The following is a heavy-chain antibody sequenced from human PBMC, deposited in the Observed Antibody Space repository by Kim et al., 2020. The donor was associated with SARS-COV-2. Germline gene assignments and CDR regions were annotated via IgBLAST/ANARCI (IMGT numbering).Heavy chain of an antibody. V-gene: IGHV3-23*01. J-gene: IGHJ4*02. D-gene: IGHD3-16*01. Sequence: GGSLRLSCAASGFTFSSHAMSWVRQAPGKGLEWASGISDSGGNTYYADSVKGRFTISRDNSRNTLYLQMSSLRAEDTAVYYCAKSLITDSLGAVDYWGQGTLVTVSS. CDR2: ISDSGGNT. CDR1: GFTFSSHA. CDR3: AKSLITDSLGAVDY.